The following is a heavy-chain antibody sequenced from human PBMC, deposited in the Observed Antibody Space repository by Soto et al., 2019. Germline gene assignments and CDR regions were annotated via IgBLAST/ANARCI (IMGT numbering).Heavy chain of an antibody. Sequence: EVQVLESGGGLVQPGGSLRLSCAASGFTFSNYAMSWVRQAPGKGLQWVSTISGSDDRTYYADSVKGRFTISRDNSKNTLYLQMNSLRAEDTAVYSCARLTGGWLEPYYFAMDVWGQGTTVTVSS. CDR1: GFTFSNYA. D-gene: IGHD3-9*01. V-gene: IGHV3-23*01. CDR2: ISGSDDRT. J-gene: IGHJ6*02. CDR3: ARLTGGWLEPYYFAMDV.